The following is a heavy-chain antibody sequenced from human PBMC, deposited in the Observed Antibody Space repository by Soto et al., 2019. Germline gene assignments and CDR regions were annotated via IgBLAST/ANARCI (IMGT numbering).Heavy chain of an antibody. D-gene: IGHD6-19*01. CDR2: IIPIFGTA. J-gene: IGHJ4*02. CDR1: GCTFSSYA. CDR3: ARAIPPPGIAVAGTGYFDY. Sequence: RDSVKVSCKASGCTFSSYAISWVRQAPGQGLEWMGGIIPIFGTANYAQKFQGRVTITADESTSTAYMELSSLRSEDTAVYYCARAIPPPGIAVAGTGYFDYWGQGTLVTVSS. V-gene: IGHV1-69*13.